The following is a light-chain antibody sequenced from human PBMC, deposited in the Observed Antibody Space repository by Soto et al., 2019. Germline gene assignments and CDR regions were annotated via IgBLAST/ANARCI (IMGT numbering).Light chain of an antibody. CDR3: QQYNNWPLT. Sequence: EIVMTKSPATLSVSPGERATLSCSASQSVSSNLAWYQQKPDRAPRLLIYGASTRATGMPARFSGSGSGTEFTLPVSSLHSEDFAVYYCQQYNNWPLTFGEGTKVEIK. J-gene: IGKJ4*01. V-gene: IGKV3-15*01. CDR2: GAS. CDR1: QSVSSN.